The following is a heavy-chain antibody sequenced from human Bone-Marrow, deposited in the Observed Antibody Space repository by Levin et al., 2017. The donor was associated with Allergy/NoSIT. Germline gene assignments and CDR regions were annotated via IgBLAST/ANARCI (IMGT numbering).Heavy chain of an antibody. CDR2: ISSSGSTI. D-gene: IGHD2-8*01. CDR1: GFTFSDYY. Sequence: GESLKISCAASGFTFSDYYMSWIRQAPGKGLEWVSYISSSGSTIYYADSVKGRFTISRDNAKNSLYLQMNSLRAEDTAVYYCARDCGTLMVYAKVDYGMDVWGQGTTVTVSS. J-gene: IGHJ6*02. CDR3: ARDCGTLMVYAKVDYGMDV. V-gene: IGHV3-11*01.